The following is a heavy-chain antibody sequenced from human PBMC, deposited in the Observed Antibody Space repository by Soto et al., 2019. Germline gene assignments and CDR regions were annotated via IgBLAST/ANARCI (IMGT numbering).Heavy chain of an antibody. CDR3: ASRGGLTNNWFDP. CDR1: GFTFSSYS. CDR2: ISSSSSYI. D-gene: IGHD4-4*01. Sequence: EVQLVESGGGLVKPGGSLRLSCAASGFTFSSYSMNWVRQAPGKGLEWVSSISSSSSYIYYADSVKGRFTISRDNAKNSLYLQMNSLRAEDTAVYYCASRGGLTNNWFDPWGQGTLVTVSS. J-gene: IGHJ5*02. V-gene: IGHV3-21*01.